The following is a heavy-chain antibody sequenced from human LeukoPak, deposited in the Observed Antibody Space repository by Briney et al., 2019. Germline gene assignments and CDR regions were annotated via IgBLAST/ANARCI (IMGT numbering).Heavy chain of an antibody. CDR1: GFSVSSNF. Sequence: PGGSLRLSCTASGFSVSSNFMSWVRQAPGKGLEWVSVLYSGANTYYADSVKGRFTISRDNSKNTLYLQMNSLRADDTAVYYCATITSMRAVLISWGQGTLVTVSS. CDR3: ATITSMRAVLIS. J-gene: IGHJ1*01. V-gene: IGHV3-53*01. CDR2: LYSGANT. D-gene: IGHD3-22*01.